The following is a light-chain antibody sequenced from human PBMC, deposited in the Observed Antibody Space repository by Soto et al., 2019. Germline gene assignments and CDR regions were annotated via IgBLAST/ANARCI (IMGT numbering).Light chain of an antibody. CDR1: QSVSSN. CDR3: QQYQNSPRT. Sequence: EIVMTQSPATLSVSPGERATLSCRASQSVSSNLAWYQQKPGQAPRLPIYGASTRATGIPARFSGSGSGTEFTLTISSLQSEDFAVYYCQQYQNSPRTFGQGTKVDIK. V-gene: IGKV3-15*01. J-gene: IGKJ1*01. CDR2: GAS.